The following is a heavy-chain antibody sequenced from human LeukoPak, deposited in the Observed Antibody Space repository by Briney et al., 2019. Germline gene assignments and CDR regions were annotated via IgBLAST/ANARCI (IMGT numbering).Heavy chain of an antibody. V-gene: IGHV3-30*18. CDR3: AKSKPLGGPSNRYFDY. Sequence: PGRSLRLSCAASGFTFSDSGMHWVRQTPGKGLEWVAVIASGGGNEYYADSVRGRFTISRDNSKNTLYLQMNSLRAEDTAVYYCAKSKPLGGPSNRYFDYWGQGTLVTVSS. CDR1: GFTFSDSG. D-gene: IGHD1-14*01. J-gene: IGHJ4*02. CDR2: IASGGGNE.